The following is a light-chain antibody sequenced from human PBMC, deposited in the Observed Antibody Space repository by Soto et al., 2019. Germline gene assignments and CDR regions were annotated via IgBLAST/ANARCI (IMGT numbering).Light chain of an antibody. Sequence: IQMTQSPSSVSASVGDGFTIACRASQSIXTSFVWYQPKPGKAPKLLXDDASSLQSGVPSRLSGTGSGTDFTLTINSLQPEDFSTYYCQQAYSVPITFGQGTRLEIK. CDR3: QQAYSVPIT. CDR1: QSIXTS. CDR2: DAS. J-gene: IGKJ5*01. V-gene: IGKV1D-12*01.